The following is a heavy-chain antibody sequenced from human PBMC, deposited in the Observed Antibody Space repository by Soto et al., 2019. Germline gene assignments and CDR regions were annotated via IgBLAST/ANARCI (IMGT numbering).Heavy chain of an antibody. CDR2: IFHSGDT. CDR3: AYSAGWYRHDV. CDR1: GDSISNSRW. D-gene: IGHD1-26*01. V-gene: IGHV4-4*02. J-gene: IGHJ3*01. Sequence: QVQLQESGPGLVKPSGTLSLTCAVSGDSISNSRWWTWVRQPPGKGLEWIGDIFHSGDTNYNPSLKSRVFISVDRSQTQFSLKVSSVTAGDTALYYCAYSAGWYRHDVWGQGTLVTVSS.